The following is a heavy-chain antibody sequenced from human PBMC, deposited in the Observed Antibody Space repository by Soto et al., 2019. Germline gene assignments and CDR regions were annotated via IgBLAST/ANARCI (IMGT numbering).Heavy chain of an antibody. J-gene: IGHJ4*02. CDR2: IYSGGST. D-gene: IGHD4-17*01. Sequence: EVQLVESGGGLVQPGGSLRLSCAASGFTVSSNYMSWVRQAPGKGLEWVSVIYSGGSTYYADSVKGRFTISRDNSTSTLYRQMNSLRADDTAVYYCASDHGDGVGYFDYWGQGTLVTVSS. V-gene: IGHV3-66*01. CDR1: GFTVSSNY. CDR3: ASDHGDGVGYFDY.